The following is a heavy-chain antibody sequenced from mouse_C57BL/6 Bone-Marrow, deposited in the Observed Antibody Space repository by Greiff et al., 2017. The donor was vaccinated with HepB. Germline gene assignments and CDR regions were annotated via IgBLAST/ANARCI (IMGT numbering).Heavy chain of an antibody. CDR2: IDPANGNT. Sequence: VQLLQSVAELVRPGASVKLSCTASGFNIKNTYMHWVQQKPEQSLEWIGRIDPANGNTNYAPKFQGKVTITADTSSNTAYLQLSSLTSEDTAIYYCAPRYYGSAWFAYWGQGTLVTVSA. CDR3: APRYYGSAWFAY. D-gene: IGHD1-1*01. J-gene: IGHJ3*01. CDR1: GFNIKNTY. V-gene: IGHV14-3*01.